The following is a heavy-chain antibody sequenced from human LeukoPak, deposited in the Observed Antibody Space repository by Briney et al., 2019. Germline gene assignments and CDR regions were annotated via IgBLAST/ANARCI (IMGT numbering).Heavy chain of an antibody. V-gene: IGHV4-30-4*01. D-gene: IGHD3-22*01. CDR3: ARGEQYYYDSSGYSYYFDY. CDR2: IYYSGST. J-gene: IGHJ4*02. CDR1: GGSISSGDYY. Sequence: SETLSLTCTVSGGSISSGDYYWSWIRQPPGKGLEWIGYIYYSGSTYYNPSLKSRVTISVDTSKNQFSLKLSSVTAADTAVYYCARGEQYYYDSSGYSYYFDYWSQGTLVTVSS.